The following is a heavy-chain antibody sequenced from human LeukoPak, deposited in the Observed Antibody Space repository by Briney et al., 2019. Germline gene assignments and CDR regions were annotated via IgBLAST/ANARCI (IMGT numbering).Heavy chain of an antibody. J-gene: IGHJ4*02. CDR3: AKVYDFWSGSNTYYFDY. CDR2: ISGSGGST. Sequence: GGSLRLSCAASGFTFSNYAMSWVRQAPGKGLEWVSAISGSGGSTYYADSVKGRFTVSRDNSKNTIYLQMNSLRAEDTAVYYCAKVYDFWSGSNTYYFDYWGQGTLVTVSS. V-gene: IGHV3-23*01. CDR1: GFTFSNYA. D-gene: IGHD3-3*01.